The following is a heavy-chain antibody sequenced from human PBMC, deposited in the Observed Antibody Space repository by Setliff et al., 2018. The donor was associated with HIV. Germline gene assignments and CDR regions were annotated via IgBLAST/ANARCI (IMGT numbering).Heavy chain of an antibody. V-gene: IGHV4-4*07. J-gene: IGHJ3*01. D-gene: IGHD2-15*01. CDR1: GDSIGYYY. CDR3: ARDRIEVVVDGPHDVFDV. CDR2: IHTSGST. Sequence: ETLSLTCTVSGDSIGYYYWSWIRQPAGRGLEWMGRIHTSGSTNYNPSLTSRVTLSVDTSKNQFFLKLTSLSAADTAVYYCARDRIEVVVDGPHDVFDVWGRGATVTVPS.